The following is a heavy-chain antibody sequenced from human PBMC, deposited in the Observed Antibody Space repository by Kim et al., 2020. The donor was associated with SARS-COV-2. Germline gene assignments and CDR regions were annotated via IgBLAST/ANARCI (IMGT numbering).Heavy chain of an antibody. D-gene: IGHD2-21*01. CDR3: ARERVMARNKDYFDY. CDR2: ISYDGSNK. Sequence: GGSLRLSCAASGFTFSSYAMHWVRQAPGKGLEWVAVISYDGSNKYYADSVKGRFTISRDNSKNTLYLQMNSLRAEDTAVYYCARERVMARNKDYFDYWG. CDR1: GFTFSSYA. V-gene: IGHV3-30*04. J-gene: IGHJ4*01.